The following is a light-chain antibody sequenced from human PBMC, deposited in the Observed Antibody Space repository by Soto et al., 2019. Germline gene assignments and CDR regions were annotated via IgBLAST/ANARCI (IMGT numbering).Light chain of an antibody. J-gene: IGKJ5*01. V-gene: IGKV3D-15*01. CDR3: QQHGQWPIT. CDR1: QSVNSN. CDR2: GIS. Sequence: EILLMQSPATLSVSPGERATLSCRASQSVNSNYLAWYQQKPGQAPRLLIYGISKRATDIPDRFGGSGSGTEFTLTISSLQPEDFATYYCQQHGQWPITFGQGTRLEIK.